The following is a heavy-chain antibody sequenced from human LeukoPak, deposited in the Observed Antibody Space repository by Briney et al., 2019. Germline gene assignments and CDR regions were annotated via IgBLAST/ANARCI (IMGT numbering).Heavy chain of an antibody. V-gene: IGHV3-23*01. Sequence: GGSLRLSCAASGFTFSSYAMSWVRQAPGKGLEWVSAISGSGGSTYYADSVKGRFTISRDNSKNTLYLQMNSLRAEDTAVYYCAKAPSGSYYSSSFVYWGQGTLLTVSS. CDR2: ISGSGGST. CDR3: AKAPSGSYYSSSFVY. CDR1: GFTFSSYA. J-gene: IGHJ4*02. D-gene: IGHD1-26*01.